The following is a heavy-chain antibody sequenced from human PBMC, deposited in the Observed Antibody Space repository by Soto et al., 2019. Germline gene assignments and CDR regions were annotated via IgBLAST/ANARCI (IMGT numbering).Heavy chain of an antibody. CDR2: IGTAGDT. J-gene: IGHJ3*02. CDR1: GFTFSSYD. V-gene: IGHV3-13*01. D-gene: IGHD3-22*01. Sequence: GGSLRLSCAASGFTFSSYDMHWVRQATGKGLEWVSAIGTAGDTYYPGSVKGRFTISRENAKNSLYLQMNSLRAEDTAVYYCAREADSSGYYQHNAFDIWGQGTMVTV. CDR3: AREADSSGYYQHNAFDI.